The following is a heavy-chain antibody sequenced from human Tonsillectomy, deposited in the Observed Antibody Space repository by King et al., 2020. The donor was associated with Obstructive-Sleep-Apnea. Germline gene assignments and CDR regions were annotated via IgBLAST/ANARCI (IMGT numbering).Heavy chain of an antibody. CDR1: GFTFSNFG. J-gene: IGHJ6*02. CDR3: AKEPVDTAMVRTFYYGLDV. D-gene: IGHD5-18*01. CDR2: VRYDGNNK. V-gene: IGHV3-30*02. Sequence: VQLVESGGGVVQPGRSLRLSCAASGFTFSNFGMHWVRQAPGKGLEWVAFVRYDGNNKYYADSVKGRLTISRDNSKNTLYLQMNSRRAEDTAVYYCAKEPVDTAMVRTFYYGLDVWGQGTTVTVSS.